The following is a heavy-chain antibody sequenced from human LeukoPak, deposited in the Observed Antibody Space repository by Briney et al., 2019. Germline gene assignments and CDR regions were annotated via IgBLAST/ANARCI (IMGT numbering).Heavy chain of an antibody. CDR1: GFTFSSYA. CDR3: ARVGLRVGAIDY. V-gene: IGHV3-64*01. J-gene: IGHJ4*02. CDR2: ISSNGGST. Sequence: GGSLRLPCAASGFTFSSYAMSWVRQAPGKGLEYVSAISSNGGSTYYANSVKGRFTISRDNSKNTLYLQMGSLRAEDMAVYYCARVGLRVGAIDYWGQGTLVTVSS. D-gene: IGHD1-26*01.